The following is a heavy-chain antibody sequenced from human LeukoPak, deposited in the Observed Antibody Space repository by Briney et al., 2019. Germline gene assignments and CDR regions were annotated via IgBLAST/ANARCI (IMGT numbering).Heavy chain of an antibody. V-gene: IGHV5-51*01. CDR1: GYSFTNYW. D-gene: IGHD6-19*01. J-gene: IGHJ4*02. CDR3: ARPLSGGSGLPNF. Sequence: GESLKISCKGSGYSFTNYWIAWVRQVPGKGLEWMGIIYPGDSDITYSPSFQGHVTISTDKSISTAYLQWSSLKAEDTAMYYCARPLSGGSGLPNFWGQGTLVTVSS. CDR2: IYPGDSDI.